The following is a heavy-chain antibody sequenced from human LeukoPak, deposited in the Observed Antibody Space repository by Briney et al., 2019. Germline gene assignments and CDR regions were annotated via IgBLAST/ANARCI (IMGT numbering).Heavy chain of an antibody. Sequence: ASVKVSCKASGYTFTAYYIHWVRQAPGQGPEWMGWINPNTGDTNYAPKFRGRVSMTRDESVSTAYMELSGLTSDDTAVYYCARGSTVTTIPYFYYFMDVWGKGTTVTVSS. CDR2: INPNTGDT. CDR1: GYTFTAYY. D-gene: IGHD4-17*01. CDR3: ARGSTVTTIPYFYYFMDV. J-gene: IGHJ6*03. V-gene: IGHV1-2*02.